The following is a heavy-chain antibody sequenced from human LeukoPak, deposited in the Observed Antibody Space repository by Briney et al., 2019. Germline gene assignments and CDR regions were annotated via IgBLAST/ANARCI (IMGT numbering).Heavy chain of an antibody. CDR3: ARFPKPWGIKRSFDY. CDR2: ISAYNGNT. V-gene: IGHV1-18*01. D-gene: IGHD3-16*01. CDR1: GYTFTSYG. Sequence: GASVTVSCTASGYTFTSYGISWVRQAPGQGLEWMGWISAYNGNTNYAQKLQGRVTMTTDISTSTAYMELRSLRSDDTAVYYCARFPKPWGIKRSFDYWGQGTLVTVSS. J-gene: IGHJ4*02.